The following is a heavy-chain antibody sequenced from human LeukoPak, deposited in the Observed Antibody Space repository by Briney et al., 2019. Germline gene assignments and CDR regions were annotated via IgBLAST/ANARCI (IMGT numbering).Heavy chain of an antibody. CDR3: ARRLASFQYNWFDP. CDR2: IYYSGST. CDR1: GGSISSYY. V-gene: IGHV4-59*08. D-gene: IGHD3-10*01. Sequence: SETLSLTCTVSGGSISSYYWSWIRQPPGKGLEWIGYIYYSGSTNYNPSLKSRVTISVDTSKNQFSLKLCSVTAADTAVYYCARRLASFQYNWFDPWGQGTLVTVSS. J-gene: IGHJ5*02.